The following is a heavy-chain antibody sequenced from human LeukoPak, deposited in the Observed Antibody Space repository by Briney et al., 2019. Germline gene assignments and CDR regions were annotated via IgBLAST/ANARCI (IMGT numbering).Heavy chain of an antibody. V-gene: IGHV3-74*01. Sequence: GGSLRLSCAASGFTFSSYWMHWVHQAPGKGLVWVSHINGDGSNVNYADSVKGRFTISRDNAKNTLYLQMSSLRVEDTALYYCGRGKSPAAVDDWGQGTLVTVPS. J-gene: IGHJ4*02. CDR2: INGDGSNV. D-gene: IGHD2-2*01. CDR3: GRGKSPAAVDD. CDR1: GFTFSSYW.